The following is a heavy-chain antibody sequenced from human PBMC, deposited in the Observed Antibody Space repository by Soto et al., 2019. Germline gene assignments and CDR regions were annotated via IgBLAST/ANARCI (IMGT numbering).Heavy chain of an antibody. V-gene: IGHV3-9*01. D-gene: IGHD3-22*01. CDR1: GFTFSSYA. J-gene: IGHJ3*02. Sequence: EVQLLESGGGLVQPGGSLRLSCAASGFTFSSYAMNWVRQAPGKGLEWVSGISWNSGMIGYADSVKGRFTISRDNAKNSLYLQMNSLRAEDTALYHCAKEIVDAVVKGAFDIWGQGTMVTVSS. CDR2: ISWNSGMI. CDR3: AKEIVDAVVKGAFDI.